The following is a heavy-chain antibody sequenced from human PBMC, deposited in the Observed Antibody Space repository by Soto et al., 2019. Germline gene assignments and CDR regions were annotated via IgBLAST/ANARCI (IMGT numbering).Heavy chain of an antibody. CDR2: IYYSGST. J-gene: IGHJ4*02. D-gene: IGHD3-22*01. CDR3: ARLNIYYDSSGYYYGFDY. CDR1: GGSISSSSYY. Sequence: TSETLSLTCTFSGGSISSSSYYWGWIRQPPGKGLEWIGSIYYSGSTYYNPSLKSRVTISVDTSKNQFSLKLSSVTAADTAVYYCARLNIYYDSSGYYYGFDYWGQGTLVTVSS. V-gene: IGHV4-39*01.